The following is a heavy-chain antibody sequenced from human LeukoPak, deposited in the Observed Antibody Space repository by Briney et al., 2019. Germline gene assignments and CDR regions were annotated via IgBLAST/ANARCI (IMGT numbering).Heavy chain of an antibody. CDR2: IYHSGST. CDR3: ARGQWFRAF. CDR1: GGSISSGGYY. V-gene: IGHV4-30-2*01. D-gene: IGHD3-10*01. J-gene: IGHJ4*02. Sequence: SETLSLTCTVSGGSISSGGYYWSWIRQPPGKGLEWIGYIYHSGSTYYNPSLKSRVTISVDTSKNQFSLKMNSVTAADTAVYYCARGQWFRAFWSRGTPVTVSS.